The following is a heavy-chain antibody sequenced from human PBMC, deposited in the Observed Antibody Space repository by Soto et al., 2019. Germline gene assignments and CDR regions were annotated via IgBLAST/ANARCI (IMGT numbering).Heavy chain of an antibody. Sequence: SETLSLTCTVSGGSISSGGYYWSWIRQHPGKGLEWIGYIYYSGSTYYNPSLKSRVTISVDTSKNQFSLKLSSVTAADTAVYYCARDRWSGYYTRHFGYWGQGTLVTVSS. CDR1: GGSISSGGYY. CDR2: IYYSGST. J-gene: IGHJ4*02. V-gene: IGHV4-31*03. D-gene: IGHD3-3*01. CDR3: ARDRWSGYYTRHFGY.